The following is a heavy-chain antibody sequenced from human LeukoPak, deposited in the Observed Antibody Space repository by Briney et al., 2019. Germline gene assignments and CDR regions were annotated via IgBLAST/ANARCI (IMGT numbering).Heavy chain of an antibody. J-gene: IGHJ6*02. D-gene: IGHD2-2*02. CDR3: ARGSTYCSSTSCYTNYYYYGMDV. CDR2: IIPIFGTA. V-gene: IGHV1-69*05. Sequence: SVKVSCKASGGTFSSYAISWVRQAPGQGLEWMGGIIPIFGTASYAQKFQGRVTMTRNTSISTAYMELSSLRSEDTAVYYCARGSTYCSSTSCYTNYYYYGMDVWGQGTTVTVSS. CDR1: GGTFSSYA.